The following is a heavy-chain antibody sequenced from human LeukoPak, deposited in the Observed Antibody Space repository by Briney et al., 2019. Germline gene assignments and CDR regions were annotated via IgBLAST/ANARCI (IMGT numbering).Heavy chain of an antibody. Sequence: GGSLRLSCAASGFTFSSYGMHWVRQAPGKGLEWVAFIRYDGSNKYYADSVKGRFTISRDNSKNTLYLQMNSLRAEDTAVYYCAKDRSDYGDYLPIFDYWGQGTLVTVSS. CDR2: IRYDGSNK. J-gene: IGHJ4*02. D-gene: IGHD4-17*01. V-gene: IGHV3-30*02. CDR1: GFTFSSYG. CDR3: AKDRSDYGDYLPIFDY.